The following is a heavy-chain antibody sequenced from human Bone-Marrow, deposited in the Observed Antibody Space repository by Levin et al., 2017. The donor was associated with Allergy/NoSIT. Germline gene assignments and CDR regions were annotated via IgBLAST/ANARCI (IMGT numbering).Heavy chain of an antibody. CDR2: ISYDGRTT. Sequence: GGSLRLSCVASGFSFSYYAMHWVRQTPGKGLEWVAVISYDGRTTYYADSVKGRFTISRDNAKKTLYLQVSSLSTEDTALYYCAKDQGYYDTSGYYFDYWGQGTLVTVSS. D-gene: IGHD3-22*01. J-gene: IGHJ4*02. CDR1: GFSFSYYA. CDR3: AKDQGYYDTSGYYFDY. V-gene: IGHV3-30*18.